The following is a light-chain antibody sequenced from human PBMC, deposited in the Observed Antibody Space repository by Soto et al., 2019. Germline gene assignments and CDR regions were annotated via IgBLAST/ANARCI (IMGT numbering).Light chain of an antibody. V-gene: IGKV3-20*01. J-gene: IGKJ1*01. CDR3: HQYGSSPWT. Sequence: EIVLTQSPGTLSLSPGERATLSCRASQSVRSTYLGWYQQRPGQAPRLLIYGTSSRATGVPDRFTGGVSGADFTLTSSRLEPEEFAVYYCHQYGSSPWTFGQGTKVEIK. CDR1: QSVRSTY. CDR2: GTS.